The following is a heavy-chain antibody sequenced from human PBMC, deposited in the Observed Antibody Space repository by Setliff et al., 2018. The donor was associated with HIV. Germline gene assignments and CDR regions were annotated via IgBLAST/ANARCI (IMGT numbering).Heavy chain of an antibody. Sequence: VASVKVSCKAFGYSFTSYGISWVRQAPGQGLEWMGWISTYNGNTNYAPQFQGRVSVTTDTATSTVHMELRSLRSDDTAMYYCARDMDYSNPDYWGQGTLVTVSS. CDR2: ISTYNGNT. J-gene: IGHJ4*02. CDR1: GYSFTSYG. D-gene: IGHD4-4*01. V-gene: IGHV1-18*01. CDR3: ARDMDYSNPDY.